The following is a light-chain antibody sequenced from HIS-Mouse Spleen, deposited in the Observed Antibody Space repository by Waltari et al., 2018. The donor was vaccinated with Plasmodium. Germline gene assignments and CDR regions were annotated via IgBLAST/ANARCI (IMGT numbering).Light chain of an antibody. CDR3: QQYYSYPFT. J-gene: IGKJ3*01. CDR1: QGISSY. Sequence: AIRMTQSPSSFSASPGDRVTITCLASQGISSYLDWYQQKPGKAPKLLIDAASTLQSGVPSRFSDSRAETDFTLTISCLQSEDFATYYCQQYYSYPFTFGPETKVDI. V-gene: IGKV1-8*01. CDR2: AAS.